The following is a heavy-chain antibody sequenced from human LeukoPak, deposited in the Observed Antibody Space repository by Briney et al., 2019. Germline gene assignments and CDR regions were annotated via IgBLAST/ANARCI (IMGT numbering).Heavy chain of an antibody. V-gene: IGHV4-39*01. J-gene: IGHJ4*01. CDR3: ASRVYGLGSFNY. CDR1: GDSISSTSYY. D-gene: IGHD3-10*01. Sequence: KPSETLSLXCTVSGDSISSTSYYWDWIRQPPGKGLEWIGSIYNSGTTYYNPSLKSRVTISVDTSKNQFSLKVSSVTAADTAVYYCASRVYGLGSFNYWGRGTLVTVSS. CDR2: IYNSGTT.